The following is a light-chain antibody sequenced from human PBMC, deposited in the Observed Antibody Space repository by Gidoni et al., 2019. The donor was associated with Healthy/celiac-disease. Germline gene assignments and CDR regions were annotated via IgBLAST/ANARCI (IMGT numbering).Light chain of an antibody. CDR2: GAS. CDR3: QQYNNWPPGLT. Sequence: IVLTQSPATPSVSPGERATLSSRASQSISSNLAWYQQKPGQAPRLIIYGASTTATGIPARFSVSGSGTEFTLTISSLQSEDFAVYYCQQYNNWPPGLTFGGGTKVEIK. J-gene: IGKJ4*01. V-gene: IGKV3-15*01. CDR1: QSISSN.